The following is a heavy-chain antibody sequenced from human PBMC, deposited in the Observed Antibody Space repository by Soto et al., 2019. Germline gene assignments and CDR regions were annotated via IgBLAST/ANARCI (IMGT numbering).Heavy chain of an antibody. D-gene: IGHD6-19*01. CDR2: TRQDGGQS. CDR1: GFTLSSYC. CDR3: VRAGSTGWNFAS. V-gene: IGHV3-7*01. J-gene: IGHJ4*02. Sequence: EVQLVESGGGLVQPGGSLRLSCEASGFTLSSYCMSWIRQAPGKGLEWVANTRQDGGQSYLVDSVQGRFTISRDNAKNSVYLQMNSLRAEDTAAYYCVRAGSTGWNFASWGQGNLVTVSS.